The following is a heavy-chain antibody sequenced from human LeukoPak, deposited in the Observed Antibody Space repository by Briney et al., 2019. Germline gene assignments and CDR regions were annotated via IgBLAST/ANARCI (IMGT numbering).Heavy chain of an antibody. CDR1: GFTFDDYG. CDR3: AREVKWLPDY. D-gene: IGHD5-12*01. V-gene: IGHV3-7*01. J-gene: IGHJ4*02. Sequence: GGSLRLSCAASGFTFDDYGMSWVRQAPGKGLEWVANIKQDGSEKYYVDSVKGRFTISRDNAKNSLYLQMNSLRAEDTAVYYCAREVKWLPDYWGQGTLVTVSS. CDR2: IKQDGSEK.